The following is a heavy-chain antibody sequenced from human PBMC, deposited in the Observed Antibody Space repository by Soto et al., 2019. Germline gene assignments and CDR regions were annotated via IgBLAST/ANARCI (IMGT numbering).Heavy chain of an antibody. CDR3: ARDFSYDILTGYRIIRGYFDY. Sequence: QVQLVQSGAEVKKPGASVKVSCKASGYTFTSYGISWVRQAPGQGLEWMGWISAYNGNTNYAQKLQGRFTMTTDTSTSTAYMELRSLRSDDTAVYYCARDFSYDILTGYRIIRGYFDYWGQGTLVTVSS. D-gene: IGHD3-9*01. CDR1: GYTFTSYG. V-gene: IGHV1-18*01. CDR2: ISAYNGNT. J-gene: IGHJ4*02.